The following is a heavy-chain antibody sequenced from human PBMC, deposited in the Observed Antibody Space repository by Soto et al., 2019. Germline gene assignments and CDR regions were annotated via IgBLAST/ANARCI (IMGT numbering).Heavy chain of an antibody. V-gene: IGHV4-31*03. Sequence: SETLSLTCTVSGGSISSGGYYWSWIRQHPGKGLEWIGYIYYSGSTYYNPSLKSRVTISVDTSKNQFSLKLSSVTAADTAVYYCARVYYYDSSRFDYWGQGTLVTVS. D-gene: IGHD3-22*01. CDR2: IYYSGST. J-gene: IGHJ4*02. CDR1: GGSISSGGYY. CDR3: ARVYYYDSSRFDY.